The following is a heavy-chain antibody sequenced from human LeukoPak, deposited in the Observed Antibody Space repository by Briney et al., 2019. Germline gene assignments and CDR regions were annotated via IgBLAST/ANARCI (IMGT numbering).Heavy chain of an antibody. V-gene: IGHV3-66*01. Sequence: GGSLRLSCAASGFTVSSNYMSWVRQAPGKGLEWVSVIYSGGSTYYADSVKGRFTISRDNSKNTLYLQMNSLRAEDTAVYYCARDRGIGWFGESSYYGMDVWGQGTTVTASS. J-gene: IGHJ6*02. CDR1: GFTVSSNY. CDR3: ARDRGIGWFGESSYYGMDV. CDR2: IYSGGST. D-gene: IGHD3-10*01.